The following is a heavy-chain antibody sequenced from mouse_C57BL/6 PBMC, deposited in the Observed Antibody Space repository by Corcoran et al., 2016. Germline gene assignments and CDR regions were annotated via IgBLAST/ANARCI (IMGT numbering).Heavy chain of an antibody. CDR2: ISYDGSN. CDR1: GYSITSGYY. V-gene: IGHV3-6*01. Sequence: DVQLQESGPGLVKPSQSLSLTCSVTGYSITSGYYWNWIRQFPGNKLEWMGYISYDGSNNYNPSLKNRISITRDTSKNQFFLKLNSVTTEDTATYYCASRGDYPYAMDYWGQGTSVTVSS. CDR3: ASRGDYPYAMDY. J-gene: IGHJ4*01. D-gene: IGHD2-4*01.